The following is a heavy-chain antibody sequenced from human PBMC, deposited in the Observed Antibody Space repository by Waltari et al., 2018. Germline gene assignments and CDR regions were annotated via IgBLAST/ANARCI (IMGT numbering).Heavy chain of an antibody. Sequence: EVQLVESGGGLVQPGGSLRLSCAASGFTFSSYSMNWVRQAPGKGLEWVSYISSSSSTIYYADSVKGRFTISRDNAKNSLYLQMNSLRAEDTAVYYCARESYSGSYRTELDYWGQGTLVTVSS. CDR2: ISSSSSTI. CDR1: GFTFSSYS. J-gene: IGHJ4*02. V-gene: IGHV3-48*04. CDR3: ARESYSGSYRTELDY. D-gene: IGHD1-26*01.